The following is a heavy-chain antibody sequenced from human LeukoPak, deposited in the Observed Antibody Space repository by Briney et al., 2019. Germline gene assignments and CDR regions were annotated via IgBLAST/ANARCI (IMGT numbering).Heavy chain of an antibody. D-gene: IGHD3-10*01. CDR2: MNPNSGNT. Sequence: ASVKVSCKASRYTFTSYDINWVRQATGQGLEWMGWMNPNSGNTGYAQRFQGRVTMTRNTSITTAYMELSSLRSEDTAVYYCARVLITMVRGVIIQKYMDVWGKGTTVTISS. CDR3: ARVLITMVRGVIIQKYMDV. J-gene: IGHJ6*03. CDR1: RYTFTSYD. V-gene: IGHV1-8*01.